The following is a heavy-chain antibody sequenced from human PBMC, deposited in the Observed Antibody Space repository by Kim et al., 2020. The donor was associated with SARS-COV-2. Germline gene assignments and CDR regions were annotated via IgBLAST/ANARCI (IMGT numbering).Heavy chain of an antibody. D-gene: IGHD5-18*01. CDR3: ARDPDTTNYYGMDV. V-gene: IGHV3-21*01. J-gene: IGHJ6*02. Sequence: ADSVKGRFTISRDNAKNSLYLQMNSLRAEDTAVYYCARDPDTTNYYGMDVWGQGTTVTVSS.